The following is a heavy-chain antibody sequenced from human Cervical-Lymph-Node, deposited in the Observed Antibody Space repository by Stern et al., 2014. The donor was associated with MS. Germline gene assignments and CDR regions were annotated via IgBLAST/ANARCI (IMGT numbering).Heavy chain of an antibody. CDR1: GGSFSNYA. Sequence: VQLVESGAEVKKPGSSVTVSCKASGGSFSNYAMNWVRQAPGQGLEWIGAISPMFGTANYAQRFQGRVTITADESTTTVYLELRTLRSEDTAVYYCAREDRPMLPVFAYWGQGTLVTGSS. J-gene: IGHJ4*02. CDR3: AREDRPMLPVFAY. CDR2: ISPMFGTA. V-gene: IGHV1-69*01. D-gene: IGHD3-10*02.